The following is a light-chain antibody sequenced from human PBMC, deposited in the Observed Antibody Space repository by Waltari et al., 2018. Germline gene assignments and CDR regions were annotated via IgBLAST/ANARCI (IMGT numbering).Light chain of an antibody. J-gene: IGKJ3*01. V-gene: IGKV1-27*01. Sequence: DIQMTQSPSSLSASVGDRITITCRASQDINSYFAWYQQRPGKVPKLLIYAASTLQSGVPSRFSGSGSGTDFTLTISSLQPEDVATYYCHKYNSAPFTFGPGTKVDFK. CDR3: HKYNSAPFT. CDR2: AAS. CDR1: QDINSY.